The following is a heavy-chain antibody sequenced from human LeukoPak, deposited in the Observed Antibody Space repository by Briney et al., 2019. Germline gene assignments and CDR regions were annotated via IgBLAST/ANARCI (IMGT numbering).Heavy chain of an antibody. J-gene: IGHJ4*02. Sequence: SETLSLTCTVSGGSISPYYWSWIRQSPGKGPQWIGYIYSSTGSTSYNASLKSRVTISLDTSKKQFSLKLTSVTAADTAVYYCARADDPIFGVVVIDFWGQGTLVTVSS. CDR3: ARADDPIFGVVVIDF. V-gene: IGHV4-59*01. CDR2: IYSSTGST. CDR1: GGSISPYY. D-gene: IGHD3-3*01.